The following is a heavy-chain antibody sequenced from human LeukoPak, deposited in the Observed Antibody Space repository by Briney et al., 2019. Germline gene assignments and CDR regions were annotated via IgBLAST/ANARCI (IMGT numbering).Heavy chain of an antibody. V-gene: IGHV1-69*04. Sequence: SVKVSCKASGGTFSSYAISWVRQAPGQGLEWMGRIIPIFGIANYAQKFQGRVTITADKSTSTACMELSSLRSEDTAVYYCARDTNDYYDSSGYYFHYWGQGTLVTVSS. J-gene: IGHJ4*02. D-gene: IGHD3-22*01. CDR3: ARDTNDYYDSSGYYFHY. CDR2: IIPIFGIA. CDR1: GGTFSSYA.